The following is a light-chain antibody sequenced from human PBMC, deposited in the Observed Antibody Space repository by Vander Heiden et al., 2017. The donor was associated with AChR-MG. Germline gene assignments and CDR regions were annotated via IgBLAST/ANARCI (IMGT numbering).Light chain of an antibody. V-gene: IGKV1-39*01. J-gene: IGKJ2*01. Sequence: DIQLTQSPSPLSASVGDRVTITCRANQSINNYLNWYQQKPGETPKLLIYATSTLQSGVPSRFSGSGSVTDFTLTTSSLQPEDFATYYCQQNFGARYTFGQGTRLEIK. CDR2: ATS. CDR3: QQNFGARYT. CDR1: QSINNY.